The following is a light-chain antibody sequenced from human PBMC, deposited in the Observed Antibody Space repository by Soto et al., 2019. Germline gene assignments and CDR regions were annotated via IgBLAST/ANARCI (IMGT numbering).Light chain of an antibody. CDR1: QSVRSGF. CDR2: GAS. V-gene: IGKV3-20*01. CDR3: QQYDSSPWT. Sequence: EIVLTQSPGTLSLSPGERATLSCRASQSVRSGFLAWYQQKPGQAPRLHIYGASSRATGIPDRFSGSGSGTNFTLTISRLEPKDFAVYYCQQYDSSPWTFGQGTKMEIK. J-gene: IGKJ1*01.